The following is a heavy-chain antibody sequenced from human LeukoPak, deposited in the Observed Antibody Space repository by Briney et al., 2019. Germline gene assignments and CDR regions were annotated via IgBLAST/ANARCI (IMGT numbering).Heavy chain of an antibody. CDR2: ISAYNGNT. V-gene: IGHV1-18*01. CDR3: ARSITMVRGVDAFDI. CDR1: GYTFTSYG. D-gene: IGHD3-10*01. Sequence: GASVKVSCKASGYTFTSYGISWVRQAPGQGLEWMGWISAYNGNTNYAQRLQGRVTMTTDTSTSTAYMELRSLRSDDTAVYYCARSITMVRGVDAFDIWGQGTMVTVSS. J-gene: IGHJ3*02.